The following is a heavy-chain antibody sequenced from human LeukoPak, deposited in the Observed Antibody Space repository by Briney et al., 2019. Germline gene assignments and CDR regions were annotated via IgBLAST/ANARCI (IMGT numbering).Heavy chain of an antibody. V-gene: IGHV3-9*01. D-gene: IGHD6-19*01. J-gene: IGHJ4*02. CDR2: ISWNGGSI. CDR3: AKESGWYRGYFDY. Sequence: GGSLRLPCAASGFTFDDYAMHWVRQAPGKGLEWVSGISWNGGSIGYADSVKGRFTISRDNAKNSLYLQMNSLRAEDTALYYCAKESGWYRGYFDYWGQGTLVTVSS. CDR1: GFTFDDYA.